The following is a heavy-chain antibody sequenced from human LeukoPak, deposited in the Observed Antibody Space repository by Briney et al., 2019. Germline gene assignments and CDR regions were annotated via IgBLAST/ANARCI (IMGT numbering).Heavy chain of an antibody. CDR1: GYTFTSNY. CDR3: ARGLRYFDWYVSGFDP. V-gene: IGHV1-46*01. CDR2: ISPSGGST. J-gene: IGHJ5*02. D-gene: IGHD3-9*01. Sequence: GASVKVSCKAFGYTFTSNYMHWVRQAPGQGPEWMGVISPSGGSTTYAQKFQGRVTLTRDMSTSTDYLELSSLRSEDTAVYYCARGLRYFDWYVSGFDPWGQGTLVTVSS.